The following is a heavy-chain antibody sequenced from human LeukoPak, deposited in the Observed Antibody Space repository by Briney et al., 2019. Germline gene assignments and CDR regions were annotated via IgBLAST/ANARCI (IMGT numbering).Heavy chain of an antibody. J-gene: IGHJ4*02. D-gene: IGHD3-16*01. CDR3: ARVGGSYVYFDY. V-gene: IGHV3-48*01. CDR2: ISSSSSTV. CDR1: GFIFSSYT. Sequence: PGGSLRLSCAASGFIFSSYTMNWVRQAPGKGLEWVAYISSSSSTVYYADSVKGRFTISRDNAKNSVYLQMNSLRAEDTAVYYCARVGGSYVYFDYWGQGTLVTVSS.